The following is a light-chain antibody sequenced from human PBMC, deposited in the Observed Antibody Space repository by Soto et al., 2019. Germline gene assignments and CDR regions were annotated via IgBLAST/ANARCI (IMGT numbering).Light chain of an antibody. CDR3: QQYDTLSGT. CDR1: QSISSW. J-gene: IGKJ1*01. V-gene: IGKV1-5*01. CDR2: DAS. Sequence: DIQMTQSPSTLSDSLGDGDTIYCRASQSISSWLAWYQQKPGKAPKLLIYDASSLESGVPSRFSGSGSGTEFTLTIASLQSDDFATYYCQQYDTLSGTFGQGTKVDIK.